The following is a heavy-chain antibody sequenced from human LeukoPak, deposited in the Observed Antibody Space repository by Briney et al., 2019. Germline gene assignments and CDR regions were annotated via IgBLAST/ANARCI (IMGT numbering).Heavy chain of an antibody. Sequence: SETLSLTCTVSGGSISSYYWSWIRQPPGKGLEWIGYVYYTGSTNHNPSLRSRVTISVDTSNNQFSLKMRSVTAADTAVYCCAGAGDPQNIDYGDYKGQLDYWGQGTLVTVSS. D-gene: IGHD4-17*01. J-gene: IGHJ4*02. CDR2: VYYTGST. CDR3: AGAGDPQNIDYGDYKGQLDY. CDR1: GGSISSYY. V-gene: IGHV4-59*03.